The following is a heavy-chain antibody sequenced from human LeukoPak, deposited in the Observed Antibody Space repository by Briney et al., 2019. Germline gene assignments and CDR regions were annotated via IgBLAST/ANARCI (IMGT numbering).Heavy chain of an antibody. J-gene: IGHJ4*02. Sequence: PGGSLRLSCAASGFTFSSYSMNWVRQAPGKGLEWVSYISSSGSTIYYADSVKGRFTISRDNAKNSLYLQMNSLRAEDTAVYYCARSNYYDSGLDYWGQGTLVTVSS. CDR3: ARSNYYDSGLDY. CDR1: GFTFSSYS. V-gene: IGHV3-48*04. D-gene: IGHD3-22*01. CDR2: ISSSGSTI.